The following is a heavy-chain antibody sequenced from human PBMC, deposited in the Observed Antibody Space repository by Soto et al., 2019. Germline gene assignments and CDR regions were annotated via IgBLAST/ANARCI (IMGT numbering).Heavy chain of an antibody. J-gene: IGHJ5*02. Sequence: QVQLQESGPGLVKPSETLSVTCTVSGASINNYYWSWIRQPPGKGLEWIGFIYYSGSTKYNPSLKSRVTMSVDTSKSQFSLKLSSVTAADTAVYYCPIVGNIANWFDPWGRGTLVTV. D-gene: IGHD6-13*01. V-gene: IGHV4-59*01. CDR2: IYYSGST. CDR1: GASINNYY. CDR3: PIVGNIANWFDP.